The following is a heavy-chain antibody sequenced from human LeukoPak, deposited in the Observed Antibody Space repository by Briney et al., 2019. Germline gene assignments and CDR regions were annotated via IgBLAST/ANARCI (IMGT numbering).Heavy chain of an antibody. CDR1: GYTFTSYY. D-gene: IGHD6-13*01. V-gene: IGHV1-46*01. CDR2: INPSGGGT. CDR3: ASEGYSSSWYY. Sequence: GASVKVSCTASGYTFTSYYLHWVRQAPGQGPEWMGLINPSGGGTSYAQQFQGRVTMTRDTSTSTVYMELSRLRSEDTGVYYCASEGYSSSWYYWGQGTLVIVSS. J-gene: IGHJ4*02.